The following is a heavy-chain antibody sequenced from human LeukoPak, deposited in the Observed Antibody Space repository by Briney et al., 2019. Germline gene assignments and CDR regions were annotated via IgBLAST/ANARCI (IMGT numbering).Heavy chain of an antibody. CDR2: INWNSDNM. Sequence: GGSPRLSCAGFGFTLDEYAMEWVRQAPGKGLEWVKVINWNSDNMAFAASVKGRITISRDNANNWLSLQMNSLSVESTALYYCTKVTDWRTGFDYWGQGTLVTVSS. D-gene: IGHD3-9*01. CDR1: GFTLDEYA. J-gene: IGHJ4*02. V-gene: IGHV3-9*01. CDR3: TKVTDWRTGFDY.